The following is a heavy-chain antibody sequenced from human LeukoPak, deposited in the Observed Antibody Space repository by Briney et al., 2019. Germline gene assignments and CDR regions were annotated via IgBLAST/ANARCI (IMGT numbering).Heavy chain of an antibody. D-gene: IGHD3-3*01. CDR1: GGSISSSSYY. Sequence: SETLSLTCTVAGGSISSSSYYWGWIRQPPGKGLEWIGSIYYSGSSYYNPSLKSRVTISVDTSKNLFSLKLSSVTAADTAVYYCARLGVTFDIWGQGTMVTVSS. V-gene: IGHV4-39*01. CDR2: IYYSGSS. CDR3: ARLGVTFDI. J-gene: IGHJ3*02.